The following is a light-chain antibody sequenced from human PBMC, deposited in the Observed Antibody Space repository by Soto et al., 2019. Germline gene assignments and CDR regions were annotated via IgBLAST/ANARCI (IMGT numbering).Light chain of an antibody. Sequence: DIRLTQSPSTLSVSVGDRITITCRASQSISRWLAWYKQKPGKAPQPLIYTTSSLESGVPSRFSGSGSGTEFTLTISSLQPDDFAASYCQQYQDYSWTFGQGTKVELK. J-gene: IGKJ1*01. V-gene: IGKV1-5*03. CDR3: QQYQDYSWT. CDR2: TTS. CDR1: QSISRW.